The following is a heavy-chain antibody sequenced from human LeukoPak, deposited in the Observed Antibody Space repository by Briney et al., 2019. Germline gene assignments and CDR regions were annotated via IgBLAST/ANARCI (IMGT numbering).Heavy chain of an antibody. D-gene: IGHD1-1*01. Sequence: GGSLRLSCEASGFAFSSYWMSWVRQAPGKGLEWVAHIKEDESDEYYVDSVRGRFTASRDNAKNSVNLQMNSLRVEDTAVYYCARWRGRQSEFDYWGQGTLVTVSS. CDR2: IKEDESDE. CDR3: ARWRGRQSEFDY. V-gene: IGHV3-7*01. CDR1: GFAFSSYW. J-gene: IGHJ4*02.